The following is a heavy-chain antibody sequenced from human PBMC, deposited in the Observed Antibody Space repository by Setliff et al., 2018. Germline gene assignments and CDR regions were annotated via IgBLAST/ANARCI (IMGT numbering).Heavy chain of an antibody. CDR1: GYTFINFG. D-gene: IGHD2-8*01. Sequence: ASVKVSCKASGYTFINFGISWVRQAPGQGLEWVGWISPYTGNTYYAPRLQDRVTLTADTSTNTAYTELRSLISDDTAVYYCSRLVRFCTRTTCQRLSGDDFWGQGTLVTVSS. CDR2: ISPYTGNT. CDR3: SRLVRFCTRTTCQRLSGDDF. J-gene: IGHJ4*02. V-gene: IGHV1-18*01.